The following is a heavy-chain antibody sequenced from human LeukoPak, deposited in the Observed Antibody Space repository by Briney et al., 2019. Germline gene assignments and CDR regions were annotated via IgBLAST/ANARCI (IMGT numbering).Heavy chain of an antibody. CDR2: IYTTGDT. CDR3: ARANPVGGVRFDY. Sequence: PSETLSLTCTVSGVSISTCYWSWIRQPPGKGLEWIGSIYTTGDTRYNPSLKSRVTISVDTSKNQFSLKLSSVTAADTAVYYCARANPVGGVRFDYWGQGTLVTVSS. V-gene: IGHV4-4*09. CDR1: GVSISTCY. D-gene: IGHD3-16*01. J-gene: IGHJ4*02.